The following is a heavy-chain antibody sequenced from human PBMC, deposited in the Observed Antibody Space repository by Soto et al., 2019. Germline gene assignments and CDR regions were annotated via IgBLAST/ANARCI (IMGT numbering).Heavy chain of an antibody. CDR1: GYTFTGYY. V-gene: IGHV1-2*04. Sequence: ASEDVSCKAAGYTFTGYYIHWARDDLGQVLEWMGWINPTSGGTNYAQKFQGWVTMTRDTSISTVYMELSRLRSDDTAVYYCARDRGKNHYNGLDVLGQGTTVTVSS. J-gene: IGHJ6*02. CDR2: INPTSGGT. CDR3: ARDRGKNHYNGLDV. D-gene: IGHD6-25*01.